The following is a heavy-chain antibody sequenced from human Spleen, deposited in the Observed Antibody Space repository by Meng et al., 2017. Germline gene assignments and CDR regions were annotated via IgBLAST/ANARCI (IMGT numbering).Heavy chain of an antibody. CDR2: MNPNSGNT. J-gene: IGHJ3*02. CDR3: ARGSGYYYDSSGYPQDAFDI. CDR1: GYTFTSYD. D-gene: IGHD3-22*01. Sequence: ASVKVSCKASGYTFTSYDINWVRQATGQGLEWMGWMNPNSGNTGYAQKFQGRVTITRNTSISTAYMELSRLRSDDTAVYYCARGSGYYYDSSGYPQDAFDIWGQGTMVTVSS. V-gene: IGHV1-8*03.